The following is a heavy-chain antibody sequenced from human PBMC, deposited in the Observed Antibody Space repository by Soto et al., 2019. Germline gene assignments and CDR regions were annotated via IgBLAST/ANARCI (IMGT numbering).Heavy chain of an antibody. CDR2: IYYSGST. CDR1: GGSISSGGYY. J-gene: IGHJ3*02. Sequence: SETLSLTCTVSGGSISSGGYYWSWIRQHPGKGLEWIGYIYYSGSTYYNPSLKSRVTISVDTSKNQFSLKLSSVTAADTAAYYCARDMLAINAFDIWGQGTMVTVSS. V-gene: IGHV4-31*03. CDR3: ARDMLAINAFDI. D-gene: IGHD2-8*01.